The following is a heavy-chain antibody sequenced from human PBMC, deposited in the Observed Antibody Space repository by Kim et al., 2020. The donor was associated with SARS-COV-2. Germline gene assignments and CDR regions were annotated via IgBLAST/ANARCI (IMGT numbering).Heavy chain of an antibody. Sequence: SETLSLTCAVSGGSISSSNWWSWVRQPPGKGLEWIGEIYHSGSTNYNPSLKSRVTISVDKSKNQFSLKLSSVTAADTAVYYCARGGYQLLSVTYYYYGMDVWGQGTTVTVSS. D-gene: IGHD2-2*01. V-gene: IGHV4-4*02. CDR3: ARGGYQLLSVTYYYYGMDV. CDR1: GGSISSSNW. CDR2: IYHSGST. J-gene: IGHJ6*02.